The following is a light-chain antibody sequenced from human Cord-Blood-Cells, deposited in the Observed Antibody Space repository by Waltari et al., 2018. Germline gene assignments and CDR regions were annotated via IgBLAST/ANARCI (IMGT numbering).Light chain of an antibody. CDR3: QQRSNWPPAT. CDR2: DAS. J-gene: IGKJ3*01. V-gene: IGKV3-11*01. CDR1: QSVSSY. Sequence: EIVLTQSPATLSLSPGERATLSCRASQSVSSYLAWYQQKPGQAPRLLIYDASNRATCIPARFSGSGSGTDLTLTISSLEPEDFAVYYCQQRSNWPPATFGPGTKVDIK.